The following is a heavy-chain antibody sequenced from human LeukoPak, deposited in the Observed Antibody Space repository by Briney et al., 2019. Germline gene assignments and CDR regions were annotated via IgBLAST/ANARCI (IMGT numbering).Heavy chain of an antibody. Sequence: GGSLRLSCAASGFTFSTYNMNWVRQAPGKGLEWVSSISGSSSYIYYADSVKGRFSISRDNAKNTLYLQMKSLRAEDTAVYYCAKGGGYEAQYYYYYLDVWGKGTTVTISS. J-gene: IGHJ6*03. CDR2: ISGSSSYI. V-gene: IGHV3-21*01. CDR3: AKGGGYEAQYYYYYLDV. D-gene: IGHD5-12*01. CDR1: GFTFSTYN.